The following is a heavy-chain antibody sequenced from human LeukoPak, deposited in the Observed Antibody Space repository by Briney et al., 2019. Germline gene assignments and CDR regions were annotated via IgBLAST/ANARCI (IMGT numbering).Heavy chain of an antibody. CDR1: GYSFTNYW. V-gene: IGHV5-10-1*01. J-gene: IGHJ4*02. D-gene: IGHD2-21*02. CDR2: IDPSDSYT. Sequence: GESLKISCKGSGYSFTNYWISWVRQMPGKGLEWMGRIDPSDSYTNYSPPFQGHVTMSADKSISTAYLQWTSLKASDTAKYYCAPEVTATRAFDYWGQGTLVTVSS. CDR3: APEVTATRAFDY.